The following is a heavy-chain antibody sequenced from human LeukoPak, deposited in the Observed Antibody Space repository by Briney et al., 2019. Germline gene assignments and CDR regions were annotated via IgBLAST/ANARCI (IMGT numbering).Heavy chain of an antibody. CDR3: ARAPLFDWLPDY. V-gene: IGHV1-2*02. D-gene: IGHD3-9*01. CDR2: INPNSGGT. Sequence: ASVKVSCKASGYTFTDYYIHWVRQAPGQGLEWMAWINPNSGGTYYAQNFHDRITLTRDTSISTAYMELSSLRSEDTAVYYCARAPLFDWLPDYWGQGTLVTVSS. J-gene: IGHJ4*02. CDR1: GYTFTDYY.